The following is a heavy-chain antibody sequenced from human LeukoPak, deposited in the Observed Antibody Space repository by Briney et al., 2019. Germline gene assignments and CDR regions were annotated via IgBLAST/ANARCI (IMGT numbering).Heavy chain of an antibody. Sequence: GGSLRLSCAASGFTFSSYAMSWVRHAPGKGLEWVSAISGSGGSTYYADSVKGRFTISRDNSKNTLYLQMNSLRAEDTAVYYCANGMGYYYYYYMDVWGKGTTVTVSS. J-gene: IGHJ6*03. CDR1: GFTFSSYA. V-gene: IGHV3-23*01. CDR3: ANGMGYYYYYYMDV. CDR2: ISGSGGST. D-gene: IGHD1-14*01.